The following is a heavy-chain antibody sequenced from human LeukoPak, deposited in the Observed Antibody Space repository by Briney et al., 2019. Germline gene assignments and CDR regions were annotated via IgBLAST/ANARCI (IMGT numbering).Heavy chain of an antibody. CDR3: ARDSSTMEVYFQH. D-gene: IGHD3-10*01. Sequence: GGSLRLSCAASGFTVSSNYMSWVRQAPGKGLEWVSVIYSGGSTYYADSVKGRFTNSRDNSKNTLYLQMNSLRAEDTAVYYCARDSSTMEVYFQHWGQGTLVTVSS. V-gene: IGHV3-53*01. CDR1: GFTVSSNY. J-gene: IGHJ1*01. CDR2: IYSGGST.